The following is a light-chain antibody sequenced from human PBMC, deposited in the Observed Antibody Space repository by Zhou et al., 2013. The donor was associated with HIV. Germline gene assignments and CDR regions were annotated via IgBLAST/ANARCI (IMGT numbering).Light chain of an antibody. Sequence: EIVMTQTPLSLSVTPGQPASISCKSSQSLLYSDGKTYFYWFLQRPGQPPQLLVYEVSNRFSGVPDRFIGSGSGTDFTLRISRVEAEDVGVYYCMQGTLFPNTFGQGTKLEIK. J-gene: IGKJ2*01. CDR1: QSLLYSDGKTY. CDR2: EVS. CDR3: MQGTLFPNT. V-gene: IGKV2D-29*01.